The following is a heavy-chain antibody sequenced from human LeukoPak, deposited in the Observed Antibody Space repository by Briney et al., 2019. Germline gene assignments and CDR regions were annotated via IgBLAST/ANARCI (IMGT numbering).Heavy chain of an antibody. CDR1: GGTISSGGYS. Sequence: SQTLSLTCAVSGGTISSGGYSWGWLRQPPGKGLEWIGDISYSGSTYYNPSLKSRVTISVDTSKNQFSLKLSSVTATDTAVYYCASGGSSSWYRWFDPWGQGTLVTVSS. V-gene: IGHV4-30-2*03. CDR3: ASGGSSSWYRWFDP. CDR2: ISYSGST. D-gene: IGHD6-13*01. J-gene: IGHJ5*02.